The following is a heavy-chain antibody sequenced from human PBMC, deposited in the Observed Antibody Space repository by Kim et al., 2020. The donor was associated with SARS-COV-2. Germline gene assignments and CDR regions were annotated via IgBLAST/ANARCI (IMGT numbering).Heavy chain of an antibody. Sequence: GGSLRLSCAASGFTFSSYGMHWVRQAPGKGLEWVAGISYDGSNKYYADSVKGRFTISRDNSKNTLYLQMNSLRAEDTAVYYCAKGSDPGAMVRGVIGYYYGMDVWGQGTTVTVSS. V-gene: IGHV3-30*18. D-gene: IGHD3-10*01. CDR1: GFTFSSYG. CDR3: AKGSDPGAMVRGVIGYYYGMDV. J-gene: IGHJ6*02. CDR2: ISYDGSNK.